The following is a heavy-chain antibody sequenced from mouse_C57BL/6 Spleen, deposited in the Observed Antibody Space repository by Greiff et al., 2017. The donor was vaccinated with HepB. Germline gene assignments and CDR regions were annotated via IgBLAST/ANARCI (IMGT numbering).Heavy chain of an antibody. CDR3: ARWEEYGYYLYAMDY. D-gene: IGHD2-10*02. CDR1: GYTFTDYY. V-gene: IGHV1-76*01. Sequence: VQLQQSGAELVRPGASVKLSCKASGYTFTDYYINWVKQRPGQGLEWIARIYPGSGNTYYNEKFKGKATLTAEKSSSTAYMQLSSLTSEDSAVYFCARWEEYGYYLYAMDYWGQGTSVTVSS. J-gene: IGHJ4*01. CDR2: IYPGSGNT.